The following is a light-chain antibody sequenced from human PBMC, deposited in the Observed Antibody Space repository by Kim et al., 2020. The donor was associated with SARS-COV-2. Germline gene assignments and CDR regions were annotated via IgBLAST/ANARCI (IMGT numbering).Light chain of an antibody. CDR1: QSINNW. CDR2: AAP. CDR3: QQYNYYPYT. Sequence: DIQMTQSPSTLSAYVGDRVTITCRASQSINNWLAWYQQKPGKAPKLLIYAAPSLESGVPSRFSGSASGTEFTLTITSLQPDDFATYYCQQYNYYPYTFGQGTKLEI. J-gene: IGKJ2*01. V-gene: IGKV1-5*01.